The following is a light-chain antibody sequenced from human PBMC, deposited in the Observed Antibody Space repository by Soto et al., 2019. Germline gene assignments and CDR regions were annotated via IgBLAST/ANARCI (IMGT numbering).Light chain of an antibody. CDR2: GAS. CDR1: QSVSSSY. Sequence: EIVLTPSPGTLSLSPGESATLSCRASQSVSSSYLAWYQQKPGQAPRLLIYGASSRATGIPDRFSGSGSGTDVTLTISRLEPEDVAVYYCQQYGSSHPTCDQGTKEEIK. J-gene: IGKJ1*01. CDR3: QQYGSSHPT. V-gene: IGKV3-20*01.